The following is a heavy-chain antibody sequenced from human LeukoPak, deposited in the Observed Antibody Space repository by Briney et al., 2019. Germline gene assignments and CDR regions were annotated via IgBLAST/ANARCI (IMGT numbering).Heavy chain of an antibody. V-gene: IGHV4-4*07. D-gene: IGHD7-27*01. CDR1: GGSISSYY. J-gene: IGHJ4*02. CDR3: ARLGSVSSFDY. CDR2: IHTTGGT. Sequence: SETLSLTCTVSGGSISSYYWTWIRQPAGKGLEWIGRIHTTGGTRYNPSLKSRISMSVDASKNQFSLKLSSVTAADTAVYYCARLGSVSSFDYWGQGTLVTVSS.